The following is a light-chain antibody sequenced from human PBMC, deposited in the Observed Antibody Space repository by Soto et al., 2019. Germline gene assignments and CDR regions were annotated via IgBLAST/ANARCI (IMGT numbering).Light chain of an antibody. CDR2: GAS. CDR1: QSVSSSY. Sequence: EIVLTQSPGTLSLSPGESATLSCRASQSVSSSYLAWYQQKPGQAPRLLIYGASSRATGIPDRFSCSGSGTDFTLTISRREPEDFAVYYCHQYDSSSLTFGGGTKVEIK. V-gene: IGKV3-20*01. J-gene: IGKJ4*01. CDR3: HQYDSSSLT.